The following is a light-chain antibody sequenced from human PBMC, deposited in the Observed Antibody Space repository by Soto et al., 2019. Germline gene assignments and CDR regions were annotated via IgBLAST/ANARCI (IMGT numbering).Light chain of an antibody. CDR2: GNS. Sequence: QSVLTQPPSVSGAPGQRVTISCTGSSSNIGAGYDVHWYQQLPGTAPKLLIYGNSNRPSGVPDRFSGSKSGTSAYLAITGLQAEDEADYYCQSYDSSLSVFGTGTKVIGL. J-gene: IGLJ1*01. CDR3: QSYDSSLSV. CDR1: SSNIGAGYD. V-gene: IGLV1-40*01.